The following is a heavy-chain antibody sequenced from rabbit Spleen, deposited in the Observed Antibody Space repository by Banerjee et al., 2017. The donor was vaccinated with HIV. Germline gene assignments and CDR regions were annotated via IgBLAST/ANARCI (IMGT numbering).Heavy chain of an antibody. CDR2: IGTGVGDT. V-gene: IGHV1S40*01. J-gene: IGHJ4*01. CDR3: ARETWGSTGNYGL. CDR1: GLDFSSSYW. Sequence: QSLEESGGDLVKPGASLTLTCTASGLDFSSSYWICWVRQAPGKGLEWISCIGTGVGDTYYANWAKGRFTISKTSSTTVTLQVTSLTAADTATYFCARETWGSTGNYGLWGPGTLVTVS. D-gene: IGHD7-1*01.